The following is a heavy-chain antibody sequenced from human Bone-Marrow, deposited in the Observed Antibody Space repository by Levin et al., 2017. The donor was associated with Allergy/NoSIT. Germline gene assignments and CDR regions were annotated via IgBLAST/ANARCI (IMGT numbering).Heavy chain of an antibody. J-gene: IGHJ4*02. Sequence: ASVKVSCKASGYAFARFFMAWVRQAPGQGLELMGWINGHNGNSDSAHRLQDRVTMTTDTSTHTAYMELRSLRSDDTAVYYCARGNTLWGNSPVGVYFDNWGQGTLVTVSS. CDR2: INGHNGNS. CDR1: GYAFARFF. CDR3: ARGNTLWGNSPVGVYFDN. D-gene: IGHD3-16*01. V-gene: IGHV1-18*01.